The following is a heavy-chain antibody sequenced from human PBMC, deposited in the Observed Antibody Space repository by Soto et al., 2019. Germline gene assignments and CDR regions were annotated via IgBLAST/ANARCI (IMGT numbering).Heavy chain of an antibody. Sequence: QVQLQQWGAGLLKPSETLSLTCAVYGGSFSDYYWSWIRQPPGKGLEWIGEINHSGSTNYNPSLKSRGNITELPSKNQFSLQLSSVTAADTAMYYGARDGPRQQLPLGNHCYYVMYVWGQGTTVTVSS. CDR2: INHSGST. CDR1: GGSFSDYY. V-gene: IGHV4-34*01. D-gene: IGHD6-13*01. CDR3: ARDGPRQQLPLGNHCYYVMYV. J-gene: IGHJ6*02.